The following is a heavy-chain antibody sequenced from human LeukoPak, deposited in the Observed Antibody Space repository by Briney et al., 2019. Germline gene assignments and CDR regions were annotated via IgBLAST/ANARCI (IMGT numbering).Heavy chain of an antibody. J-gene: IGHJ4*02. D-gene: IGHD6-6*01. CDR1: GGSLSSYY. V-gene: IGHV4-59*01. Sequence: SETLSLTCTVSGGSLSSYYWNWIRQPPGKGLEWIGYIYYTGSSNYNPSLKSRVTILVDTSKHQFSLKLSSVTAADTAVYFCARLSRGSSAGFDYWGQGILVTVSS. CDR2: IYYTGSS. CDR3: ARLSRGSSAGFDY.